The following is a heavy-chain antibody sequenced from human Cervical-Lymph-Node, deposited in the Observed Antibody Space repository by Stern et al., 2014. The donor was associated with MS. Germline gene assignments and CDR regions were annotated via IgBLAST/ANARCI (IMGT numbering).Heavy chain of an antibody. CDR1: GYIFTGHY. J-gene: IGHJ6*02. Sequence: VQLVESGAEMKKPGASVRVSCKASGYIFTGHYLHWVRQAPGQGLEWMGRINPHSGDTSHTQKFHGRVTMTRDTSVNTVYMEVRNLTFDDTXXYYCARDAGPYSXGNSKEDMENYTFYGLDVWGQGTAVTVSS. D-gene: IGHD2-21*01. CDR3: ARDAGPYSXGNSKEDMENYTFYGLDV. CDR2: INPHSGDT. V-gene: IGHV1-2*05.